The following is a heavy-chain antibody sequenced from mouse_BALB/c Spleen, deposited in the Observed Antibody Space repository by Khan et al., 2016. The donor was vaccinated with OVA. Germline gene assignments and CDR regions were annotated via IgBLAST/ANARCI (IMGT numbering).Heavy chain of an antibody. V-gene: IGHV2-2*02. CDR3: ARIFIGTTDYAMDY. Sequence: QVQLKHSGPGLVQPSQSLSITCTVSGFSLTSYGVHWVRQSPGKGLEWLGVIWSGGSTDYNAAFISRLSISKDNSKSQVFFKMNSRKANDTARYYGARIFIGTTDYAMDYWGQGTAVTVSS. J-gene: IGHJ4*01. CDR2: IWSGGST. CDR1: GFSLTSYG. D-gene: IGHD2-14*01.